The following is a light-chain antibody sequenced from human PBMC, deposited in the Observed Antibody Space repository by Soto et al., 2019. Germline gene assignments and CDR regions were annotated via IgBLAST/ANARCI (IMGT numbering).Light chain of an antibody. V-gene: IGKV3-20*01. CDR1: QSVSSSY. J-gene: IGKJ5*01. CDR2: GAS. CDR3: QQYGSSPPIT. Sequence: EIVLTQSPGTLSLPPGERATLSCRASQSVSSSYLAWYQQKPGQAPMLLIYGASSRATGIPDRFCGSGAGTDFTLTSSRPEPEDFAVYYYQQYGSSPPITFGQGTRLEIK.